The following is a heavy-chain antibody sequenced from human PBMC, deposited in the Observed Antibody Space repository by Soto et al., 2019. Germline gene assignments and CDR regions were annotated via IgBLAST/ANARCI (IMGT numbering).Heavy chain of an antibody. CDR1: GNTFTSYD. J-gene: IGHJ3*02. V-gene: IGHV1-8*01. D-gene: IGHD2-21*02. CDR3: ARDYAIVVVTAGLDAFDI. Sequence: ASVKVSCKASGNTFTSYDINWVRQATGHGLEWMGWINPNSGNIGYAQKFQGRVTMTRDTAIRTAYMEVSRLRSDDTAVYYCARDYAIVVVTAGLDAFDIWGQGTMVTVSS. CDR2: INPNSGNI.